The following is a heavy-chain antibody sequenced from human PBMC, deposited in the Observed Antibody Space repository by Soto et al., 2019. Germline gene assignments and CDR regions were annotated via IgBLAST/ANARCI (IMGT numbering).Heavy chain of an antibody. Sequence: QVQLQESGPGLVKPSQTLSLTCTVSGGSISSGGYYWSWIRQHPGKGLEWIGYIYYSGSTYYNPSLKXXVXIXXDTSKNQFSLKLSSVTAADTAVYYCARDSGGWYSHWGQGTLVTVSS. CDR1: GGSISSGGYY. CDR2: IYYSGST. CDR3: ARDSGGWYSH. J-gene: IGHJ4*02. D-gene: IGHD6-19*01. V-gene: IGHV4-31*01.